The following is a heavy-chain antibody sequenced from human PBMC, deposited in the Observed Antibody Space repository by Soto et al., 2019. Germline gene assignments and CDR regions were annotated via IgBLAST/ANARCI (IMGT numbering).Heavy chain of an antibody. J-gene: IGHJ3*01. CDR1: GDSISSYY. CDR2: AYYGGNT. Sequence: QVQLQESGPGLVKPSETLSLTCTVSGDSISSYYWSWIRQPPGKGLEWIGYAYYGGNTNYNPSLKSRVTISVDTSKSQFALKLNSVTGADTAVYYCAKQLSAWLRMEAFDVWGPGTMVTVSS. CDR3: AKQLSAWLRMEAFDV. D-gene: IGHD5-12*01. V-gene: IGHV4-59*08.